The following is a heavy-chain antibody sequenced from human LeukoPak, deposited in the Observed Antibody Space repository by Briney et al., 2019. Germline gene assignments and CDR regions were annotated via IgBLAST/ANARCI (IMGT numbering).Heavy chain of an antibody. D-gene: IGHD5-18*01. CDR1: GYTLTELS. V-gene: IGHV1-24*01. CDR2: FYPEDGET. CDR3: ATIRIRPHSYGYEPHPFDY. Sequence: PSVKVSCKVSGYTLTELSMHWVRHAPDKGLEWMGGFYPEDGETIYAQKFQGRVTMTEDTSTDTAYMELSSLRSEDTAVYYCATIRIRPHSYGYEPHPFDYWGQGTLVTVSS. J-gene: IGHJ4*02.